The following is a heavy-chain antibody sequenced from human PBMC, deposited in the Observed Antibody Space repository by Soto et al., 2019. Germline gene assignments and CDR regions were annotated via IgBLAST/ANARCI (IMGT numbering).Heavy chain of an antibody. Sequence: EVQLLESGGGLVQPGGSMRLSCAASGFTFSSYAMSWVRQAPGKGLEWVSAISGSGGSTYYADSVKGRFTISRDNSKNTLYLQMNSLRAEDTDVYYCAKSSSTRPSPFDYWGQGTLVTVSS. V-gene: IGHV3-23*01. CDR2: ISGSGGST. J-gene: IGHJ4*02. D-gene: IGHD2-2*01. CDR3: AKSSSTRPSPFDY. CDR1: GFTFSSYA.